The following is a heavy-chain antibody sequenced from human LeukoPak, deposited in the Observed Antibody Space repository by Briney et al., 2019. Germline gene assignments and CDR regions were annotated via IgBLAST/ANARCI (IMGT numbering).Heavy chain of an antibody. J-gene: IGHJ6*02. CDR2: IYSGGST. D-gene: IGHD4-17*01. Sequence: GGSLRLSCAASGFTVSSNYMSWVRQAPGKGLEWVSVIYSGGSTYYANSVKGRLTISRDNSKNTLYLQMNSLRAEDTAVYYCAKDRAAVPNCGMDVWGQGSTVTVSS. CDR1: GFTVSSNY. CDR3: AKDRAAVPNCGMDV. V-gene: IGHV3-53*01.